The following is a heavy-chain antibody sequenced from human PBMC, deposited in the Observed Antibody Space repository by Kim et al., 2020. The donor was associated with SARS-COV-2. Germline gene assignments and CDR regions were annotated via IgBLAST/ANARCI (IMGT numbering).Heavy chain of an antibody. D-gene: IGHD3-10*01. Sequence: GGSLRLSCTASGFTFGDYAMSWVRQAPGKGLEWVGFIRSKAYGGTTEYAASVKGRFTISRDDSKSIAYLQMNSLKTEDTAVYYCTRGHLSGSGSSDYWGQGTLVTVSS. J-gene: IGHJ4*02. CDR3: TRGHLSGSGSSDY. V-gene: IGHV3-49*04. CDR1: GFTFGDYA. CDR2: IRSKAYGGTT.